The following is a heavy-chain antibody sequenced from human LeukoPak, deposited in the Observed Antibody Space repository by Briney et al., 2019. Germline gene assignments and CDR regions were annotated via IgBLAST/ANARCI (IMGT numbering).Heavy chain of an antibody. CDR2: IYPGDSDT. D-gene: IGHD3-10*01. J-gene: IGHJ4*02. V-gene: IGHV5-51*01. CDR1: GYSFTSYW. CDR3: ARRAMVRGYRYFDY. Sequence: GESLKISCKGSGYSFTSYWIGWVRQMPGKGLEWMGIIYPGDSDTRYSPSFQGQVTISADKSISTAYLQWSGLKATDTAMYYCARRAMVRGYRYFDYWGQGTLVTVSS.